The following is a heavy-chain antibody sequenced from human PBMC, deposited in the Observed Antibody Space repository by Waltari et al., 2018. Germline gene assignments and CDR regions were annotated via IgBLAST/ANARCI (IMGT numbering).Heavy chain of an antibody. D-gene: IGHD1-1*01. CDR2: IYHSGST. V-gene: IGHV4-4*02. Sequence: TLSLTCAVSGGSISSSNWWSWVRQPPGKGLEWIGEIYHSGSTNYNPSLKSRVTISVDKSKNQFSLKLSSVTAADTAVYYCARAGVGNAPPYYYGMDVWGQGTTVTVSS. CDR3: ARAGVGNAPPYYYGMDV. CDR1: GGSISSSNW. J-gene: IGHJ6*02.